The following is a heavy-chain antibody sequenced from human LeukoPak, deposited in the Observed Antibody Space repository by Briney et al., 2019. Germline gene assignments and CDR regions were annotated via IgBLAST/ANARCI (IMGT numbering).Heavy chain of an antibody. CDR1: GGSISSSSYY. J-gene: IGHJ2*01. CDR2: IYYRGST. V-gene: IGHV4-39*01. Sequence: SETLSLTCTVSGGSISSSSYYWGWIRQPPGKGLEWIGSIYYRGSTYYNPSLKSRVTISVDTSKNQSSLKLSSVTAADTAVYYCAAIVVPAAPYWYFDLWGRGTLVTVSS. D-gene: IGHD2-2*01. CDR3: AAIVVPAAPYWYFDL.